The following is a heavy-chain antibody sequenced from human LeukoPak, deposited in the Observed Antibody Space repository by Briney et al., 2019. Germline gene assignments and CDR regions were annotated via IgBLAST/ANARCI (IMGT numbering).Heavy chain of an antibody. CDR2: IYSGGAT. J-gene: IGHJ4*02. D-gene: IGHD6-13*01. Sequence: GGSLRLSCAASGFTVSSNYMSWVRQAPGQGLEWVSVIYSGGATFYADSVRGRFTISRDNSKNTLYLQMNSLRAEDTAVYYCARDSSDSSSWHGYFDYLGQGTLVSVSS. CDR1: GFTVSSNY. V-gene: IGHV3-66*01. CDR3: ARDSSDSSSWHGYFDY.